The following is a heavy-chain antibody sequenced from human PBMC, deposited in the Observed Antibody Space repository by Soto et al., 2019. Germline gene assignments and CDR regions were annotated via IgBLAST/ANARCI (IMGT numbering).Heavy chain of an antibody. CDR1: GDSIGSGDYY. V-gene: IGHV4-30-4*01. D-gene: IGHD6-6*01. CDR2: IYKSGRT. Sequence: SETLSLTCAVSGDSIGSGDYYWTWIRQSPGKGLEYIGYIYKSGRTYYNPSLKSRPVISLDTSKNQVFLRLTSLTAADTAMYFCARSLSSSSGYFDPWGQGTLVTVSS. CDR3: ARSLSSSSGYFDP. J-gene: IGHJ5*02.